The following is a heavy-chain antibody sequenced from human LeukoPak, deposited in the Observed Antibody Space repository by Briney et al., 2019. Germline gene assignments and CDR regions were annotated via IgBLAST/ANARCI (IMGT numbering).Heavy chain of an antibody. CDR2: VYYSGST. CDR3: ARQGRDSSAYRRAFDV. Sequence: SETLSLTCTVSGGSISSNSYYWGWIRQPPGKGLEWIRGVYYSGSTYYTPSLKSRVTISVDTSKNQFSLKLTSVTAADTAVHYCARQGRDSSAYRRAFDVWGQGTMVTVSS. V-gene: IGHV4-39*01. J-gene: IGHJ3*01. CDR1: GGSISSNSYY. D-gene: IGHD3-22*01.